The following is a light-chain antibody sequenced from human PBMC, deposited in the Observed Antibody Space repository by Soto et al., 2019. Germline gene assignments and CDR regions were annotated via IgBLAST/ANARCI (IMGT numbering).Light chain of an antibody. J-gene: IGKJ4*01. Sequence: EIVWPQSPGTLSLSPGERATLSWRASQIVSSTYLAWFQQKPGQAPRLLIYGAYTRATGISDRFSGRGSGTDSTLSIIGLEQEDVALYYCPLYGVTPPNSVGGGTKGEV. CDR2: GAY. CDR3: PLYGVTPPNS. V-gene: IGKV3-20*01. CDR1: QIVSSTY.